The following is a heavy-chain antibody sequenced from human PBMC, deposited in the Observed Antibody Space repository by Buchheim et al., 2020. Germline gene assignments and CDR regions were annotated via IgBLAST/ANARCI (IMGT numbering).Heavy chain of an antibody. Sequence: QVQLQESGPGLVKPSQTLSLTCTVSGGSISSGGYYWSWIRQHPGKGLAWIGYIYYSGSTYYNPSLKSRVTISVTTSKNPFSLKLSTVTAADTAVYCCARGVTAILYFDYWGQGTL. CDR3: ARGVTAILYFDY. V-gene: IGHV4-31*03. CDR2: IYYSGST. D-gene: IGHD2-21*02. J-gene: IGHJ4*02. CDR1: GGSISSGGYY.